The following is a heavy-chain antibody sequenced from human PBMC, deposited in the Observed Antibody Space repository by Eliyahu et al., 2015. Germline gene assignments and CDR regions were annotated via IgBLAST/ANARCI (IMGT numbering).Heavy chain of an antibody. J-gene: IGHJ5*02. CDR3: ARDRYYGSGSYYNVGRWFDP. V-gene: IGHV3-48*02. CDR1: GXTXXTYX. D-gene: IGHD3-10*01. Sequence: EVQLVESGGGLVQPGGSXRXSXAXSGXTXXTYXLXGVRQAPGKGLEWVAYISGGSGSMYYADXVKGRFTISRDNAKNSVYLQMNSLRDEDTAVYYCARDRYYGSGSYYNVGRWFDPWGQGTLVTVSS. CDR2: ISGGSGSM.